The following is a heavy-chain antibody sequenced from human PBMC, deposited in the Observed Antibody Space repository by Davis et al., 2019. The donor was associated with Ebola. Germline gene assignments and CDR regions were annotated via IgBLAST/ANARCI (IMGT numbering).Heavy chain of an antibody. J-gene: IGHJ4*02. CDR2: ISYDGSNK. D-gene: IGHD5-18*01. CDR1: GFTFSSYG. Sequence: GESLKISCAASGFTFSSYGMHWVRQAPGKGLEWVAVISYDGSNKYYADSVKGRFTISRDNSKNTLYLQMNSLRAEDTAVYYCAKDPRPKYSYDRGGYYFDYWGQGTLVTVSS. CDR3: AKDPRPKYSYDRGGYYFDY. V-gene: IGHV3-30*18.